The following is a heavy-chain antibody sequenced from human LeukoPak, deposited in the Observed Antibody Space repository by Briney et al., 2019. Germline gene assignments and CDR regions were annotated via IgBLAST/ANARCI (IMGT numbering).Heavy chain of an antibody. CDR1: GFTFSSSW. D-gene: IGHD1-26*01. Sequence: PGGSLRLSCAASGFTFSSSWIHWVRQAPGKGLVRVSRINKDGSVIDYAESVKGRFSISRDNAKNTLYLQMNSLRVEDTAIYYCVKVRGRARVGYFDYWGQGALVTVSS. CDR3: VKVRGRARVGYFDY. V-gene: IGHV3-74*01. J-gene: IGHJ4*02. CDR2: INKDGSVI.